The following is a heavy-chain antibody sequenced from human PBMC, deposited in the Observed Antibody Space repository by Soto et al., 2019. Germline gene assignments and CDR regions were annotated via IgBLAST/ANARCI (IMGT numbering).Heavy chain of an antibody. Sequence: QVQLVQSGAEEKKPGASVKVSCKASGYTFTSYAMHCVRQAPGQRLEWMGGINAGNGNTKYSQKFQGRVTITRDTSASTAYMELSSLRSEDTAVYYCARSIVVVTALDYWGQGTLVTVSS. CDR2: INAGNGNT. CDR1: GYTFTSYA. J-gene: IGHJ4*02. CDR3: ARSIVVVTALDY. D-gene: IGHD2-21*02. V-gene: IGHV1-3*05.